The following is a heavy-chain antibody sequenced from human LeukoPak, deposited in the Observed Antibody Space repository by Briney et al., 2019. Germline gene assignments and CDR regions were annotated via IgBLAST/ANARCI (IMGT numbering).Heavy chain of an antibody. V-gene: IGHV4-34*01. D-gene: IGHD5-12*01. CDR1: GGSFSGYY. J-gene: IGHJ2*01. CDR2: INHSGST. CDR3: ARGGSIYSGYDYQYFDL. Sequence: PSETLSLTCAVYGGSFSGYYWSWIRQPPGKGLEWIGEINHSGSTNYNPSLKSRVTKSVDTSKNQFSLKLSSVTAADTAVYYCARGGSIYSGYDYQYFDLWGRGTLVTVSS.